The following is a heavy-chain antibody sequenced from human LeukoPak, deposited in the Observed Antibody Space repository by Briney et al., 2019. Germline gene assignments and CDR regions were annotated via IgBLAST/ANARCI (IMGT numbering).Heavy chain of an antibody. CDR3: ARDGIAVAGPVT. CDR2: IYHSGST. J-gene: IGHJ5*02. CDR1: GGSISSSNW. Sequence: SETLSLTCAVSGGSISSSNWWSWVRQPPGKELEWIGEIYHSGSTNYNPSLKSRVITSVDKSKNQFSLRLSSVTAADTAVYYCARDGIAVAGPVTWGQGTLVTVSS. D-gene: IGHD6-19*01. V-gene: IGHV4-4*02.